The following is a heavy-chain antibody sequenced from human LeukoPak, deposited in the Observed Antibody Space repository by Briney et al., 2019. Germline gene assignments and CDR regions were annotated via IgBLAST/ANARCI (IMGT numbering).Heavy chain of an antibody. V-gene: IGHV4-30-4*08. D-gene: IGHD2-2*01. CDR1: GGSISSSSYY. Sequence: SETLSLTCTVSGGSISSSSYYWSWIRQPPGKGLEWIGYIYYSGSTYYNPSLKSRVTISVDTSKNQFSLKLSSVTAADTAVYYCARQEIYCSSTSCFGNYFDYWRQGTLVTVSS. J-gene: IGHJ4*02. CDR2: IYYSGST. CDR3: ARQEIYCSSTSCFGNYFDY.